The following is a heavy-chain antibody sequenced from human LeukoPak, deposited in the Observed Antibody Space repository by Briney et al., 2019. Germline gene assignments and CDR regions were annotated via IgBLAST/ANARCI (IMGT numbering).Heavy chain of an antibody. CDR3: AKGYSSGWSNY. Sequence: GGSLRLSCAASGFTFSSYSMNWDRQAPGKGLEWVSSISSSSSYIYYADSVKGRFTISRDNAKNSLYLQMNSLRAEDTAVYYCAKGYSSGWSNYWGQGTLVTVSS. V-gene: IGHV3-21*01. CDR1: GFTFSSYS. CDR2: ISSSSSYI. D-gene: IGHD6-19*01. J-gene: IGHJ4*02.